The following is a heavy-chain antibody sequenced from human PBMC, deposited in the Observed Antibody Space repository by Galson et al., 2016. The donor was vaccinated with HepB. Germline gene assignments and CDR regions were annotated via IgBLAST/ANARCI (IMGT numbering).Heavy chain of an antibody. V-gene: IGHV3-48*01. Sequence: SLRLSCAASGFTFSSYSMNWVRQAPGKGLEWVSYISRSSSTIYYADSVKGRFTISRDNAKNSLYLQMNSLRAEDTAVYYCARTDFWSGARVWGGMDVWGQGTTVTASS. D-gene: IGHD3-3*01. CDR3: ARTDFWSGARVWGGMDV. CDR1: GFTFSSYS. J-gene: IGHJ6*02. CDR2: ISRSSSTI.